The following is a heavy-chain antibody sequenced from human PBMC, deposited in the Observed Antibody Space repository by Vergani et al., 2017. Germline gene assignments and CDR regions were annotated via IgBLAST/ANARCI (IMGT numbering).Heavy chain of an antibody. V-gene: IGHV3-23*03. J-gene: IGHJ6*03. D-gene: IGHD6-13*01. CDR2: IYSGGSST. CDR3: AKGAAAGTIRMYYYMDV. Sequence: EVQLVESGGGLVQPGGSLRLSCAASGFTFSSYWMHWVRQAPGKGLEWVSVIYSGGSSTYYADSVKGRFTISRDNSKNTLYLQMNSLRAEDTAVYYCAKGAAAGTIRMYYYMDVWGKGTTVTVSS. CDR1: GFTFSSYW.